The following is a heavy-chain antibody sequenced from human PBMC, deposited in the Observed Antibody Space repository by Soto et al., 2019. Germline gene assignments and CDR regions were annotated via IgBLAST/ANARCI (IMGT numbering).Heavy chain of an antibody. Sequence: EVQLVESGGDLVQPGGSLRLSCAASGFTISSYWMTWVRQAPGEGLEWVANIKQDGSDKYYVDSVKGRFTISRDNAKNSVYLQLNSLRADDTAIYYCTGGEHVDYWGQGTLVTVSS. D-gene: IGHD2-15*01. CDR3: TGGEHVDY. CDR2: IKQDGSDK. CDR1: GFTISSYW. V-gene: IGHV3-7*01. J-gene: IGHJ4*02.